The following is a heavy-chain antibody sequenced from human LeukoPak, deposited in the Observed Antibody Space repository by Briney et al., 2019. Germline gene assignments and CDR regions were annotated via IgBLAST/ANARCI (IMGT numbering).Heavy chain of an antibody. CDR2: TYYRSKWFN. J-gene: IGHJ5*02. Sequence: SQTLSLTCAISGDSVSNNSAAWNWISQSPSRGLEWLGRTYYRSKWFNDFALSVKSRITINPDTSKNQFSLQLNSVTPEDTAVYYCAKNYGDSNWFDPWGQGTLVTVSS. D-gene: IGHD4-17*01. CDR3: AKNYGDSNWFDP. V-gene: IGHV6-1*01. CDR1: GDSVSNNSAA.